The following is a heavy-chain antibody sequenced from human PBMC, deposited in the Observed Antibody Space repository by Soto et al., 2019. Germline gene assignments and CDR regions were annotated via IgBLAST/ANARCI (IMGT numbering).Heavy chain of an antibody. Sequence: GASVKVSCKASGGTFSSYTISWVRQAPGQGLEWMGRIIPILGIANYAQKFQGRVTITADKSTSTAYMELSSLRSEDTAVYYCARGLRGSYRTFDPWGQGTLVTVSS. V-gene: IGHV1-69*02. CDR3: ARGLRGSYRTFDP. J-gene: IGHJ5*02. CDR1: GGTFSSYT. CDR2: IIPILGIA. D-gene: IGHD3-16*02.